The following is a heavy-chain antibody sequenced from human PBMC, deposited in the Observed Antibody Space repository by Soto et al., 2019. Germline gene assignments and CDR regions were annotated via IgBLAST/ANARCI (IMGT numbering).Heavy chain of an antibody. CDR3: ARGIVVVVAATRRDYYYYGMDV. CDR2: IYHSGST. J-gene: IGHJ6*02. CDR1: GGSISSSNW. Sequence: SETLSLTCAVSGGSISSSNWWSWVRQPPGKGLEWIGEIYHSGSTNYNPSLKSRVTISVDKSKNQFSLKLSSVTAADTAVYYCARGIVVVVAATRRDYYYYGMDVWGQGTTVTVS. D-gene: IGHD2-15*01. V-gene: IGHV4-4*02.